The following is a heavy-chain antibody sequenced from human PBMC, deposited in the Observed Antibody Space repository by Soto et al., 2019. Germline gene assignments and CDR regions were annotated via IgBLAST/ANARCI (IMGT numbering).Heavy chain of an antibody. CDR2: ISNTSSYI. Sequence: GGSLRLSCAASGFRFSSYSMNCVRQAPWKGLEWVSSISNTSSYIYYADSVKGRFTISRDNAKNSLYLQMNSLRAEDSSVYYCARYQAAGSVRGMDAWGQGTTVTVSS. V-gene: IGHV3-21*01. J-gene: IGHJ6*02. CDR3: ARYQAAGSVRGMDA. D-gene: IGHD2-2*01. CDR1: GFRFSSYS.